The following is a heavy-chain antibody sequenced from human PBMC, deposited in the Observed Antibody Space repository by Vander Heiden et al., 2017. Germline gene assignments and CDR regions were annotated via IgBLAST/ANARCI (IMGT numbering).Heavy chain of an antibody. CDR1: GFTFSGSA. D-gene: IGHD2-2*01. CDR2: IRSKANSYAT. J-gene: IGHJ6*02. CDR3: TRRRYCSSTSCPEAGYYYYGMDV. V-gene: IGHV3-73*01. Sequence: GGGLVQPGGSLKLSCAASGFTFSGSAMHWVRQASGKGLEWVGRIRSKANSYATAYAASVKGRFTISRDDSKNTAYLQMNSLKTEDTAVYYCTRRRYCSSTSCPEAGYYYYGMDVWGQGTTVTVSS.